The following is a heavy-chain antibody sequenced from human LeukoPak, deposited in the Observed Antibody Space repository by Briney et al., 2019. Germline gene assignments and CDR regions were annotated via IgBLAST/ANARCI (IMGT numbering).Heavy chain of an antibody. CDR3: ARGGYCDTTNCFGLDP. D-gene: IGHD2-2*01. V-gene: IGHV5-51*01. Sequence: GESLKISCKGSGYSFTNYRIGWVRQMPGKGLEWMGIIYPGDSDTRYSPSFQGQVTISVDKSISTAYLQWSSLKASDTAIYYCARGGYCDTTNCFGLDPWGHGTLVTVSS. CDR1: GYSFTNYR. J-gene: IGHJ5*02. CDR2: IYPGDSDT.